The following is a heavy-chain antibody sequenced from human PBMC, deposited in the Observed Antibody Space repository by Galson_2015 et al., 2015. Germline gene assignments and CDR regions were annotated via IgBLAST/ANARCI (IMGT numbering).Heavy chain of an antibody. V-gene: IGHV3-48*03. Sequence: SLRLSCAASGFTFRSYEMNWVRQAPGKGLEWVSYISSSGNTIYYADSVKGRFTISRDDAKNSLYLQMSSLRAEDTALYYCAGGDYYDRFWYFDYWGQGSLVTVSS. J-gene: IGHJ4*02. CDR1: GFTFRSYE. CDR2: ISSSGNTI. D-gene: IGHD3-22*01. CDR3: AGGDYYDRFWYFDY.